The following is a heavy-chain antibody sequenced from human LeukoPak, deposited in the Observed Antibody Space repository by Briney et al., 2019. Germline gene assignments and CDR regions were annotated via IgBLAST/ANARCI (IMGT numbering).Heavy chain of an antibody. CDR1: GYTFTSYY. V-gene: IGHV1-46*01. J-gene: IGHJ6*02. CDR2: INPSGGST. D-gene: IGHD5-24*01. CDR3: ARERKMATTFYYYYGMDV. Sequence: VASVKVSCKASGYTFTSYYMHWVRQAPGQGLEWMGIINPSGGSTSYAQKFQGRVTMTRDTSTSTVYMELSSLRSEDTAVYYCARERKMATTFYYYYGMDVWGQGTTVTVSS.